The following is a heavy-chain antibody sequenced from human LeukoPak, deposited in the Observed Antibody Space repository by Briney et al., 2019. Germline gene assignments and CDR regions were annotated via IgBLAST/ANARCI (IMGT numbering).Heavy chain of an antibody. V-gene: IGHV3-7*01. J-gene: IGHJ4*02. CDR1: GSSFNAYW. CDR2: INPAGSET. D-gene: IGHD5-12*01. CDR3: ATFGLVAALDL. Sequence: QAGGSLRLSCAASGSSFNAYWMAWVRQAPGTGLEWVANINPAGSETFHVDPVKGRFSISRDHAKNLVYLQMNSLRAEDTAVYYCATFGLVAALDLWGQGTLVTVSS.